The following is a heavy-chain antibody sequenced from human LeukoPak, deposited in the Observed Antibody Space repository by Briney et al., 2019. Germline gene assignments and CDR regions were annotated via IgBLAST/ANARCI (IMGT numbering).Heavy chain of an antibody. J-gene: IGHJ6*02. D-gene: IGHD1-7*01. CDR3: AKGTGTTPYYYGMDV. CDR2: ISGSGGST. Sequence: GGSLRLSCAASGFTFSSYAMSWVRQAPGKGLEWVSAISGSGGSTYYADSVQGRFTISTDNSKNTLYLQMNSLRAEDTAVYYCAKGTGTTPYYYGMDVWGQGTTVTVFS. V-gene: IGHV3-23*01. CDR1: GFTFSSYA.